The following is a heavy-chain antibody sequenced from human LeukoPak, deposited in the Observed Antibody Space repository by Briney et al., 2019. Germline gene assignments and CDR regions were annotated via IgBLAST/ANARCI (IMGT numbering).Heavy chain of an antibody. D-gene: IGHD3-3*01. V-gene: IGHV3-9*01. J-gene: IGHJ4*02. Sequence: GGSLRLSCAASGFTFDDYAMHWVRQAPGKGLEWVSGISWNSGSIGYADAVKGRFTISRDNAKNSPYLQMNSLGAEDTALYYCAKAPNYDFWSGYYYFDYWGQGTLVTVSS. CDR1: GFTFDDYA. CDR2: ISWNSGSI. CDR3: AKAPNYDFWSGYYYFDY.